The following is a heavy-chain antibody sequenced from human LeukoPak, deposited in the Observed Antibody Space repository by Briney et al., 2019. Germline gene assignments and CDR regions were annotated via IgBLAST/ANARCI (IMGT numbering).Heavy chain of an antibody. J-gene: IGHJ4*02. D-gene: IGHD5-12*01. CDR1: GFIFSTYS. CDR3: ARDGESGYEPFDY. V-gene: IGHV3-21*01. Sequence: PGGSLRLSCAASGFIFSTYSMNWVRQAPGKGLEWVSSISSSSSYIYYADSVKGRFTISRHNAKNSLYLEMNSLRAEDTAVYYCARDGESGYEPFDYWGQGTLVTVSS. CDR2: ISSSSSYI.